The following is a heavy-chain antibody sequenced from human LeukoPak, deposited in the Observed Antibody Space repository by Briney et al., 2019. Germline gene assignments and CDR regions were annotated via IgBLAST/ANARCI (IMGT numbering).Heavy chain of an antibody. CDR3: AKDSHSGIFGVFDI. CDR2: ISWDTNNI. J-gene: IGHJ3*02. D-gene: IGHD3-3*02. CDR1: GFTFDDSA. V-gene: IGHV3-9*03. Sequence: PGGSLRLSCAASGFTFDDSAMHWVRQAPGKGLEWVSGISWDTNNIVYADSVKGRFTISRGNAKNSLYLQMNSLRAEDMALYYCAKDSHSGIFGVFDIWGQGTMVTVSS.